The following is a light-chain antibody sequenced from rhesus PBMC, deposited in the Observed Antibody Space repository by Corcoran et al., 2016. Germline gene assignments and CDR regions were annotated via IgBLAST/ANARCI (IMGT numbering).Light chain of an antibody. J-gene: IGKJ3*01. Sequence: DIQMTQSPSSLSASVGDRVTIICRTCENVNNYLNWYQQKPGKAPKHLIYKASTLQSGVPSRFRSRGSGTDYTFTISIRQYEDVTTYYCQHNYGTPFTFGPGTKLDIK. CDR2: KAS. V-gene: IGKV1-74*01. CDR3: QHNYGTPFT. CDR1: ENVNNY.